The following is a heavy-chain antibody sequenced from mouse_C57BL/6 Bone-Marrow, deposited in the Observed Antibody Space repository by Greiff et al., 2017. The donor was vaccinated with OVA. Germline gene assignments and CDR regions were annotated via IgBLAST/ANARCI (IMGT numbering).Heavy chain of an antibody. D-gene: IGHD2-4*01. J-gene: IGHJ3*01. CDR2: FHPYNDDT. CDR3: ARPGDYDGDWFAY. Sequence: QVQLQQSGAELVQPGASVKMSCTVSGYTFTTYPIEWMKQNPGKSLEWIGIFHPYNDDTKYNAKFTGKAQLTVEKSASTVYEALSQLTSDDSAVYSCARPGDYDGDWFAYWGQGTLVTVSA. V-gene: IGHV1-47*01. CDR1: GYTFTTYP.